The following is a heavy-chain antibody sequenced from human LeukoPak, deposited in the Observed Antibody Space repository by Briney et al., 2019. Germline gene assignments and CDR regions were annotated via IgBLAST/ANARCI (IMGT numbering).Heavy chain of an antibody. D-gene: IGHD6-19*01. CDR2: TSYNGNT. V-gene: IGHV1-18*04. Sequence: ASVKVSCKASGYTFSNYGISWVRQAPGLGLEWMGWTSYNGNTNYAQKFRDRATMTTDTSTTTAYMELRSLESDDTAVYYCARHSGSGWQALGYWGQGTLVTVSS. CDR1: GYTFSNYG. CDR3: ARHSGSGWQALGY. J-gene: IGHJ4*02.